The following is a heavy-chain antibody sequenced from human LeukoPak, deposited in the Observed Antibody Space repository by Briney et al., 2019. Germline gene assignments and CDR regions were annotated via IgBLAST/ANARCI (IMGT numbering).Heavy chain of an antibody. D-gene: IGHD5-12*01. CDR2: IYSDGST. J-gene: IGHJ3*02. V-gene: IGHV3-53*01. Sequence: GGSLRLSCAASGFAFSSNYISWVRQAPGKGLEGVSIIYSDGSTFHSDSVKGRFTMSRDNSKNTLDLQMNSLRAEDTAVYFCARDRHRYRGINGDGDAFDIWGQGTMVTVSS. CDR3: ARDRHRYRGINGDGDAFDI. CDR1: GFAFSSNY.